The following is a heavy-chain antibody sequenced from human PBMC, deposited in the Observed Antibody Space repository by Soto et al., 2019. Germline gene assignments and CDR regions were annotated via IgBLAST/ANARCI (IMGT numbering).Heavy chain of an antibody. CDR2: ISVSGGST. J-gene: IGHJ4*02. Sequence: PGGSLRLSCAASGFTFSSYAMSWVRQAPGKGLEWVSAISVSGGSTYYADSVKGRFTISRDNSKNTLYLQMNSLRAEDTAVYYCAKNYYDSSGTPYFDSWGQGTLVTVSS. CDR3: AKNYYDSSGTPYFDS. V-gene: IGHV3-23*01. D-gene: IGHD3-22*01. CDR1: GFTFSSYA.